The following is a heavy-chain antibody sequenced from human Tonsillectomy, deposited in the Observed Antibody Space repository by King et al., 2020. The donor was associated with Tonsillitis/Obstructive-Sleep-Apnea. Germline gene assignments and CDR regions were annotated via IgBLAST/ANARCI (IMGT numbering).Heavy chain of an antibody. D-gene: IGHD2-2*01. V-gene: IGHV4-34*01. CDR3: APLGYWSSTSSKQNRSGLCDP. CDR2: INHSGST. J-gene: IGHJ5*02. Sequence: VQLQQWGAGLLKPSETLSLTCAVYGGSFSGYYWSWIRQPPGKGLEWIGEINHSGSTNYNPSLKSRVTISVDTSKNQFSLKLSSVTAADTALYYCAPLGYWSSTSSKQNRSGLCDPWVQGTLVAHSS. CDR1: GGSFSGYY.